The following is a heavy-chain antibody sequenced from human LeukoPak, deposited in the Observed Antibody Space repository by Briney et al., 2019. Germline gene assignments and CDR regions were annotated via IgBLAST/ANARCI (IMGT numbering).Heavy chain of an antibody. CDR1: GGSISSYY. D-gene: IGHD1-26*01. Sequence: SETLSLTCTVSGGSISSYYWSWIRQPPGKGLEWIGYIYYSGSTNYNPSLQSRVTISVDTSKNQFYLKLSSVTAADTAVYYCARVAAKPDATTFDYWGQGTLVTVSS. CDR2: IYYSGST. J-gene: IGHJ4*02. CDR3: ARVAAKPDATTFDY. V-gene: IGHV4-59*01.